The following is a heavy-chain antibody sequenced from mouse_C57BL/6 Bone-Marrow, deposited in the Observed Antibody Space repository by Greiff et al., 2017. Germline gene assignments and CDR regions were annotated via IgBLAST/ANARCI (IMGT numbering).Heavy chain of an antibody. CDR2: IYPSDSET. J-gene: IGHJ4*01. CDR1: GYTFTSYW. V-gene: IGHV1-61*01. CDR3: ERCRGYAMDY. Sequence: QVQLQQPGAELVRPGSSVKLSCKASGYTFTSYWMDWVKQRPGQGLEWIGNIYPSDSETHYNQKFKDKATLTVDKSSSTAYMQLSSLTSEDSAVYDGERCRGYAMDYWGQGTSVTVSS.